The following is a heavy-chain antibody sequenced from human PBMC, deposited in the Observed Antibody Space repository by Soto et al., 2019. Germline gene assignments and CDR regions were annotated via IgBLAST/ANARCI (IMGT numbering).Heavy chain of an antibody. D-gene: IGHD3-9*01. V-gene: IGHV3-48*04. CDR2: IFVDSSII. CDR3: ARDRDWAFDF. CDR1: GFTFSSYS. Sequence: GSLRLSCVASGFTFSSYSMVWVRQAPGKGLEWISYIFVDSSIIYYADSVKGRFTVSRDNAQNSLFLLMNSLRAEDSAIYYCARDRDWAFDFWGQGALVTVSS. J-gene: IGHJ4*02.